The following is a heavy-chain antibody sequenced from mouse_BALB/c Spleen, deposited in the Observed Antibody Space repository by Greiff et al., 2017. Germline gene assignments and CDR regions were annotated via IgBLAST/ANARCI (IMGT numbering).Heavy chain of an antibody. Sequence: EVKLEESGGGLVKPGGSLKLSCAASGFTFSDYYMYWVRQTPEKRLEWVATISDGGSYTYYPDSVKGRFTISRDNAKNNLYLQMSSLKSEDTAMYYCARDYGSSFPWFAYWGQGTLVTVSA. D-gene: IGHD1-1*01. CDR2: ISDGGSYT. CDR3: ARDYGSSFPWFAY. V-gene: IGHV5-4*02. CDR1: GFTFSDYY. J-gene: IGHJ3*01.